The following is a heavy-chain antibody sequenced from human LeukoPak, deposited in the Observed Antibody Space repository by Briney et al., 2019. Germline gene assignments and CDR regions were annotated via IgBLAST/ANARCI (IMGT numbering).Heavy chain of an antibody. CDR1: GYTFTSYD. D-gene: IGHD3-10*01. V-gene: IGHV1-8*01. CDR3: ARVTMVRGVIRGGRIDY. CDR2: MNPNSGNT. J-gene: IGHJ4*02. Sequence: ASVKVSCKASGYTFTSYDINWVRQATGQGLEWMGWMNPNSGNTGYAQKFQGRVTMTRNTSISTAYMELRSLRSEDTAVYYCARVTMVRGVIRGGRIDYWGQGTLVTVSS.